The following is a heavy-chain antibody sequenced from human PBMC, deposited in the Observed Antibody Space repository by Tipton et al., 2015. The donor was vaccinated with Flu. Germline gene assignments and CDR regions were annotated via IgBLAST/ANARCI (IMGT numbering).Heavy chain of an antibody. CDR1: GDSISQYY. CDR2: IYYTGST. V-gene: IGHV4-59*08. J-gene: IGHJ4*02. Sequence: TLSLTCTVSGDSISQYYWSWIRQPPGKGLEWIGYIYYTGSTHYNPSLKSRVIISVDTSQNVLSLQLSSVIAADTAVYYCARHRRSTLAHWGQGVLVTVSS. CDR3: ARHRRSTLAH.